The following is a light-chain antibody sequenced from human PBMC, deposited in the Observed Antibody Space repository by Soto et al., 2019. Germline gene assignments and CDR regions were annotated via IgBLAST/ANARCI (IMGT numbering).Light chain of an antibody. CDR3: QKYNSAPWT. CDR2: AAS. Sequence: DIQMTQSPSTLSASVGDSVTITCRASQGISRYLAWYQQKPGRAPKLLISAASTLQSGVPSRFSGSGSGTYFTLTISSLQPEDGGTYYCQKYNSAPWTFGQGTKVEIK. V-gene: IGKV1-27*01. J-gene: IGKJ1*01. CDR1: QGISRY.